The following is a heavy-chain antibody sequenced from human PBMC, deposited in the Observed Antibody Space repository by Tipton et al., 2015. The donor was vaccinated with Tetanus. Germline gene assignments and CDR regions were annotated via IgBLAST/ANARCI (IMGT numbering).Heavy chain of an antibody. V-gene: IGHV1-2*02. Sequence: QVQLVQSGTEVKKPGASVKVSCEASGYTFTGYYLHWVRQAPGQGLEWMGWINPNNGGTHYAQKFQGRITMTRETSISAAYMELDRLTSDDTAIYFCTRTGLYLSSNAFDIWGQGTVVTVSS. J-gene: IGHJ3*02. CDR1: GYTFTGYY. CDR3: TRTGLYLSSNAFDI. CDR2: INPNNGGT. D-gene: IGHD3-9*01.